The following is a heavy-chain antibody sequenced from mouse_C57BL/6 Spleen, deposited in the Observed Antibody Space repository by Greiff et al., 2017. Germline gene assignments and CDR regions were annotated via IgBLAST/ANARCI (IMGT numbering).Heavy chain of an antibody. V-gene: IGHV1-47*01. D-gene: IGHD1-1*01. J-gene: IGHJ1*03. Sequence: VQLQQSGAELVKPGASVKMSCKASGYTFTTYPIEWMKQNHGKSLEWIGNFHPYNDDTKYNEKFKGKATLTVEKSSSTVYLELSRLTSDDSAVYYCARRGLYGSSYNWYFDVWGTGTTVTVSS. CDR3: ARRGLYGSSYNWYFDV. CDR1: GYTFTTYP. CDR2: FHPYNDDT.